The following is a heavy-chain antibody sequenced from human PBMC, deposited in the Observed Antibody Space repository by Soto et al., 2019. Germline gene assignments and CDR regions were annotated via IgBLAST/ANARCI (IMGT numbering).Heavy chain of an antibody. D-gene: IGHD6-13*01. V-gene: IGHV1-69*06. J-gene: IGHJ4*02. CDR3: ARVSHPSYSSSSYEGDY. Sequence: SVKVSCKASGGTFSSYAISWVRQAPGQGLEWMGGIIPIFGTANYAQKFQGRVTITADKSTSTAYMELSSLRSEDTAVYYCARVSHPSYSSSSYEGDYWGQGTLVTVSS. CDR2: IIPIFGTA. CDR1: GGTFSSYA.